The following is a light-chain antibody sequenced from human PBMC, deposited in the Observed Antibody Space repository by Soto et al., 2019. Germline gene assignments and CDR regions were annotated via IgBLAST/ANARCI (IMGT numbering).Light chain of an antibody. V-gene: IGKV1-5*01. J-gene: IGKJ1*01. CDR2: DAS. CDR1: EKINKW. Sequence: EIRMTKSPSALPASVGDGVTITCRASEKINKWLAWYQQKPGKAPKLLISDASSLESGVPSRFSGSGSGTEFTLTISSLQPEDFATYSCQELTSYLRTFGQGTKVDI. CDR3: QELTSYLRT.